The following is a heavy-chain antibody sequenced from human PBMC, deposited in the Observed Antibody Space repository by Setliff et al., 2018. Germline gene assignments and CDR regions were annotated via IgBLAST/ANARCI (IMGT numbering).Heavy chain of an antibody. V-gene: IGHV1-18*01. Sequence: GASVKVSCKASGYIFTTFGITWVRQAPGQGLEWMGWINPNSGGTNYAQKFQGRVTITADESTSTAYMELSRLRSDDTAVYYCARVRSSSWLVVNWFDPWGQGTLVTVSS. CDR3: ARVRSSSWLVVNWFDP. J-gene: IGHJ5*02. D-gene: IGHD6-13*01. CDR1: GYIFTTFG. CDR2: INPNSGGT.